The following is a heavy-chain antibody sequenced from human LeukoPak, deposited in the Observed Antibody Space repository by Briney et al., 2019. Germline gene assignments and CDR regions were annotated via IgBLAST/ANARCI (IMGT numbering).Heavy chain of an antibody. CDR2: VFHSGST. CDR3: ARDLRIYDSSGYYAFDI. Sequence: SETLSLTCAVSGGSFSSDNWWSWVRQPPGKGLEWIGEVFHSGSTNYNPSLKSRVTISGDTSKSQFSLKLTSVTAADTAVYYCARDLRIYDSSGYYAFDIWGQGTMVTVSS. V-gene: IGHV4-4*02. J-gene: IGHJ3*02. D-gene: IGHD3-22*01. CDR1: GGSFSSDNW.